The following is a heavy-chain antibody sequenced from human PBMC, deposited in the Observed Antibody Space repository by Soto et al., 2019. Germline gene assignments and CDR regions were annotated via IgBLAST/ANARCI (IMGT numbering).Heavy chain of an antibody. Sequence: QVQLVESGGGVVQPGRSLRLSCAASGFTFSSYAMHWVRQAPGKGLEWVAVISYDGSNKYYADSVKGRFTISRDNSKNTLYLQMNSLRAEDTAVYYCARAVCDGGSCYTLVGLRYGMDVWGQGTTVTVSS. D-gene: IGHD2-15*01. CDR2: ISYDGSNK. V-gene: IGHV3-30-3*01. CDR3: ARAVCDGGSCYTLVGLRYGMDV. J-gene: IGHJ6*02. CDR1: GFTFSSYA.